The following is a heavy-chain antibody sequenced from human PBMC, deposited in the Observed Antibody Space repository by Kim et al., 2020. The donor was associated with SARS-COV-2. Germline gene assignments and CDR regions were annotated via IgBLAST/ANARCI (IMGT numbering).Heavy chain of an antibody. V-gene: IGHV3-7*01. CDR1: GFTFSSYW. J-gene: IGHJ6*02. CDR3: ARILGYCSSTSCYIYYYGMDV. Sequence: GGSLRLSCAASGFTFSSYWMSWVRQAPGKGLEWVANIKQDGSEKYYVDSVKGRFTISRDNAKNSLYLQMNSLRAEDTAVYYCARILGYCSSTSCYIYYYGMDVWGQGTTVTVSS. D-gene: IGHD2-2*01. CDR2: IKQDGSEK.